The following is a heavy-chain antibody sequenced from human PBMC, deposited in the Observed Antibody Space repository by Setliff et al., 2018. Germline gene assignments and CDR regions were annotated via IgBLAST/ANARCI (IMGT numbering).Heavy chain of an antibody. CDR3: AREARGWGGPKFDL. Sequence: ASVKVSCKASGYTFTGDFLHWLRQTPGQGFQWLGRLNPDSGDTEYSQKFQGRVTMSRDTSISTGYMELSGLTSNDTAVYYCAREARGWGGPKFDLWGQGTLVPSPQ. CDR1: GYTFTGDF. CDR2: LNPDSGDT. D-gene: IGHD3-10*01. V-gene: IGHV1-2*02. J-gene: IGHJ5*02.